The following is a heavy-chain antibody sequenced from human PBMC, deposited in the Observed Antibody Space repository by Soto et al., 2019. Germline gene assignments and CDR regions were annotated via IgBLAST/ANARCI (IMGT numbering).Heavy chain of an antibody. J-gene: IGHJ4*02. CDR3: ATGLNDILTGSPVGY. V-gene: IGHV1-24*01. Sequence: ASVKVSCKVSGYTPTELSMHWERQAPGKGLEWMGGFDPEDGETIYAQKFQGRVTMTEDTSTDTAYMELSSLRSEDTAVYYCATGLNDILTGSPVGYWGQGTLVTVSS. D-gene: IGHD3-9*01. CDR2: FDPEDGET. CDR1: GYTPTELS.